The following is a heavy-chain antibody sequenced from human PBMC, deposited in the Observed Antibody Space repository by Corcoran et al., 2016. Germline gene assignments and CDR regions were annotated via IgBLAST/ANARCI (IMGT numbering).Heavy chain of an antibody. V-gene: IGHV3-15*01. D-gene: IGHD6-19*01. CDR3: TTPEGGAWLVDY. J-gene: IGHJ4*02. Sequence: EVQLVESGGGLVKPGGSLRLSCAASGFTFSNAWMSWVRQAPGKGLEWVGRIKSKTDGGTTDYAAPVKGSFTISRDDSKNTQYLQMKSLKTEDTAVYYCTTPEGGAWLVDYWGQGTLVTVSS. CDR2: IKSKTDGGTT. CDR1: GFTFSNAW.